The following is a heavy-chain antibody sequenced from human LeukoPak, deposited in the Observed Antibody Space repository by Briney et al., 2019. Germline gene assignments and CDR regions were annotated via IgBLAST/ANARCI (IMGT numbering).Heavy chain of an antibody. Sequence: PGGSLRLSCAASGFTFNSYGMSWVRQAPGKGLEWIGEIYHSGSTNYNPSLKSRVTISVDKSKNQFSLKLSSVTAADTAVYYCAGSYSRVGWFDPWGQGTLVTVSS. V-gene: IGHV4-4*02. CDR3: AGSYSRVGWFDP. J-gene: IGHJ5*02. CDR1: GFTFNSYGM. D-gene: IGHD1-26*01. CDR2: IYHSGST.